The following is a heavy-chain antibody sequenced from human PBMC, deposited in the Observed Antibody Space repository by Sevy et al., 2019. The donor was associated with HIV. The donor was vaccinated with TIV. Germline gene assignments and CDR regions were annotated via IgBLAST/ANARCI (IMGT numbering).Heavy chain of an antibody. D-gene: IGHD6-25*01. V-gene: IGHV3-23*01. CDR1: GFSFMPYA. CDR2: ISGSSGLT. J-gene: IGHJ4*01. Sequence: GGSLRLSCAASGFSFMPYAMSWVRQAPGKGLEWDSGISGSSGLTYYADSVKGRFTISRDNSKNTLYLQMKNLRADDTAVYYCAKATVAAPVGNYFDHWGHGALVTVSS. CDR3: AKATVAAPVGNYFDH.